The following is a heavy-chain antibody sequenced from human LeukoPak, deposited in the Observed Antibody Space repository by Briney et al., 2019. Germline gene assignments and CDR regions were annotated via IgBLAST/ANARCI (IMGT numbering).Heavy chain of an antibody. CDR3: ARNQIAAWSGFYYLGMDG. J-gene: IGHJ6*01. V-gene: IGHV1-69*13. Sequence: ASVKVSCKASGGTFSSYAISWVRQAPGQGLEWMGGIIPIFGTANYAQKFQGRVTITADESTSTAYMELSSLRSEDTAVYYCARNQIAAWSGFYYLGMDGWGQGGQVTVSS. D-gene: IGHD1-14*01. CDR1: GGTFSSYA. CDR2: IIPIFGTA.